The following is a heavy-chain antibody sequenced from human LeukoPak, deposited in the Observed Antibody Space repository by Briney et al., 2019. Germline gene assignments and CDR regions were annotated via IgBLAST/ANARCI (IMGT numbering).Heavy chain of an antibody. D-gene: IGHD1-26*01. CDR3: ARGASGSYDRWFDP. CDR2: IYSGGST. J-gene: IGHJ5*02. V-gene: IGHV3-53*01. CDR1: GFTVSSNY. Sequence: GGSLRPSCAASGFTVSSNYMSWVRQAPGKGLEWVSVIYSGGSTYYADSVKGRFTISRDNSKNTLYLQMNSQRAEDTAVYYCARGASGSYDRWFDPWGQGTLVTVSS.